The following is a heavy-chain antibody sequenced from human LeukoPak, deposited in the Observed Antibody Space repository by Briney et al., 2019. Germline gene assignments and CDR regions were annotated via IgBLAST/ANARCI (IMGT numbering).Heavy chain of an antibody. D-gene: IGHD3-3*01. Sequence: GSLRLSCAASGFTFSSYWMSWVRQAPGKGLEWVANIKQDGSEKYYVDSVKGRFTISRDNSKNTLYLQMNSLRAEDTAVYYCAKDGDLRFLEWLSAIDYWGQGTLVTVSS. CDR3: AKDGDLRFLEWLSAIDY. CDR1: GFTFSSYW. J-gene: IGHJ4*02. V-gene: IGHV3-7*01. CDR2: IKQDGSEK.